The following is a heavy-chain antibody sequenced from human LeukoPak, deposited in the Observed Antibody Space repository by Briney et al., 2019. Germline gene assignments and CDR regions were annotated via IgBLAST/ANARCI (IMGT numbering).Heavy chain of an antibody. V-gene: IGHV4-39*07. Sequence: PGGSLRLSCAASGFTFSTYSMTWVRQPPGKGLEWVGSIYYSGSTYYNPSLKSRVTISVDTSKNQFSLKLSSVTAADTAVYYCAREISYYDILTGRTHDYWGQGTLVTVSS. CDR1: GFTFSTYS. CDR3: AREISYYDILTGRTHDY. CDR2: IYYSGST. D-gene: IGHD3-9*01. J-gene: IGHJ4*02.